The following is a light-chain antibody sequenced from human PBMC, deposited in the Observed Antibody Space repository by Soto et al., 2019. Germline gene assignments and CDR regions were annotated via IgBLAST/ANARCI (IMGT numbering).Light chain of an antibody. CDR1: QSGTSN. CDR2: GAS. V-gene: IGKV3-15*01. J-gene: IGKJ4*01. Sequence: EIVVTQSPATLSVSPGERVTLTCRASQSGTSNLAWYQQKPGKAPRLLIYGASTRATGIPARFSGSGSGTEFTLTISSLQSEDCAIYYCQQYHTWPITFGGGTKVDIK. CDR3: QQYHTWPIT.